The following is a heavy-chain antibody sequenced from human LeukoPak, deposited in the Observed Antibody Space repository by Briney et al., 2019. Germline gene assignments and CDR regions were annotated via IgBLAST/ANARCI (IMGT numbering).Heavy chain of an antibody. V-gene: IGHV4-39*01. CDR1: GGSISGSSYY. J-gene: IGHJ4*02. Sequence: SETLSLTCTVSGGSISGSSYYWGWIRQPPGKGLEWIGSIYYSGSTYYNPSLKSRVTISVDTSKNQFSLKLSSVTAADTAVYYCARTYYYASFDYWGQGTLVTVSS. CDR3: ARTYYYASFDY. D-gene: IGHD3-10*01. CDR2: IYYSGST.